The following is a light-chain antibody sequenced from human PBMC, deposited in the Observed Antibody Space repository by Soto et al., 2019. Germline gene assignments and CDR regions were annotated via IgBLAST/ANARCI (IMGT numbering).Light chain of an antibody. CDR2: GAS. Sequence: EIVLTQSPGTLSLSPGERATLSCRASQSVSSSYLAWYQQKPGQAPRLLIYGASSRASGTPDRFSGSGSGTDFTLTISRLEPEDFAVYYCQQYGNSPPTFGQGTKVDI. CDR3: QQYGNSPPT. CDR1: QSVSSSY. J-gene: IGKJ1*01. V-gene: IGKV3-20*01.